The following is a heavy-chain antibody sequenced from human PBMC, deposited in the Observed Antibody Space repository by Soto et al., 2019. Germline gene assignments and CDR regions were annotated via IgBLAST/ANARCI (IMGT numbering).Heavy chain of an antibody. D-gene: IGHD3-3*01. CDR1: GGTFSSYA. Sequence: SVKVSCKASGGTFSSYAISWVRQAPGQGLEWMGGIIPIFGTANYAQKFQGRVTITADESTSTAYMELSSLRSEDTAVYYCAAIPRALEWLLLNWFDPWGQGTLVTVSS. CDR2: IIPIFGTA. J-gene: IGHJ5*02. CDR3: AAIPRALEWLLLNWFDP. V-gene: IGHV1-69*13.